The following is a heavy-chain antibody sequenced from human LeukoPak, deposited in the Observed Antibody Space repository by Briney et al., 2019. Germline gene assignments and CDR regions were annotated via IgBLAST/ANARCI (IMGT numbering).Heavy chain of an antibody. J-gene: IGHJ4*02. CDR3: AKDPARSLGYCSSTSCPIGY. V-gene: IGHV3-30*02. D-gene: IGHD2-2*01. CDR2: ILYDGSNK. CDR1: GFTFSSYG. Sequence: GGSLRLSCAASGFTFSSYGMHWVRQAPGKGLEWVAFILYDGSNKYYADSVKGRFTISRDNSKNTLYLQMNSLRAEDTAVYYCAKDPARSLGYCSSTSCPIGYWGQGTLVTVSS.